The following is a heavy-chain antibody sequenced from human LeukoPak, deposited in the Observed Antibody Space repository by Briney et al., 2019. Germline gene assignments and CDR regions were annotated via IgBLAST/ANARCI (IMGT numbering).Heavy chain of an antibody. J-gene: IGHJ5*02. CDR2: INPNSGDT. CDR1: GYTFTGYY. V-gene: IGHV1-2*02. Sequence: GASVEVSCKASGYTFTGYYMHWVRQAPGQGLEWMGWINPNSGDTNYAQRFQGRVTMTRGTSISTAYMELSSLRSDDTAVYYCARRSTSSWSWFDPWGQGTLVTVSS. CDR3: ARRSTSSWSWFDP. D-gene: IGHD6-6*01.